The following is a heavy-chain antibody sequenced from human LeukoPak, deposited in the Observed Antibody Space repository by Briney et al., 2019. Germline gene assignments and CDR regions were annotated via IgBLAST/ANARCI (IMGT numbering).Heavy chain of an antibody. CDR3: AIRGYGSGSPGAAGY. V-gene: IGHV3-21*01. J-gene: IGHJ4*02. D-gene: IGHD3-10*01. Sequence: GGSLRLSCAASGFTFSSYSMNWVCQAPGKGLEWVSSISSSSSYIYYADSVKGRFTISRDNAKNSLYLQMNSLRAEDTAVYYCAIRGYGSGSPGAAGYWGQGTLVTVSS. CDR1: GFTFSSYS. CDR2: ISSSSSYI.